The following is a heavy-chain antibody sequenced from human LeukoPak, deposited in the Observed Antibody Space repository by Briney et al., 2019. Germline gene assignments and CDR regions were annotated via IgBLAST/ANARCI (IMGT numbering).Heavy chain of an antibody. CDR1: GGSISSYY. Sequence: SETLSLTCTVSGGSISSYYWSWIRQPAGKGLEWIGRIYTSGSTNYNPSLKSRVTMSVDTSKNQFSLKLSSVTAADTAVYYCARRQLWLGRQYFDYWGQGTLVTVSS. CDR2: IYTSGST. J-gene: IGHJ4*02. V-gene: IGHV4-4*07. CDR3: ARRQLWLGRQYFDY. D-gene: IGHD5-18*01.